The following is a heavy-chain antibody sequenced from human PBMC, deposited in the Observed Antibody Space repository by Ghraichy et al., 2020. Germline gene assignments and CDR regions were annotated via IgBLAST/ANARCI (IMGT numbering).Heavy chain of an antibody. D-gene: IGHD2/OR15-2a*01. CDR1: GGSISSSRYY. V-gene: IGHV4-39*01. CDR3: ASGNTFYYFAH. CDR2: IYYSGST. Sequence: SETLSLTCNVSGGSISSSRYYWGWIRQPPGKDLEWIGSIYYSGSTYYNPSLESRVTISVATSKNQVSLKLSSVTAADTAVFYCASGNTFYYFAHWGQGALVTVSS. J-gene: IGHJ4*02.